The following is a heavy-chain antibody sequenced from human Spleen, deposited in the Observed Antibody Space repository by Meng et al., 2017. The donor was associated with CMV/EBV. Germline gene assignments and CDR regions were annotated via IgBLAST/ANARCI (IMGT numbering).Heavy chain of an antibody. Sequence: GESLKISCAASGFTFSSYWMTCVRQAPGKGLEWVSYISSSSSTIYYADSVKGRFTISRDNAKNSLYLQMNSLRAEDTAVYYCARQDRKNFDYWGQGTLVTVSS. J-gene: IGHJ4*02. CDR2: ISSSSSTI. CDR3: ARQDRKNFDY. CDR1: GFTFSSYW. V-gene: IGHV3-48*04.